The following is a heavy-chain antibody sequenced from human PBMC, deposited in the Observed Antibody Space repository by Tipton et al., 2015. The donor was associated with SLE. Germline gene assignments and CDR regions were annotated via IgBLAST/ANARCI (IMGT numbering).Heavy chain of an antibody. CDR1: GFTFSSYG. V-gene: IGHV3-30*02. J-gene: IGHJ4*02. CDR3: ASPGGGFSIGFYLY. CDR2: IRYDGSNK. D-gene: IGHD3-22*01. Sequence: GSLRLSCAASGFTFSSYGMHWVRQAPGKGLEWVAFIRYDGSNKYYADSVKGRFTISRDNSKNSVYLQMDSLRVDDTAVYYCASPGGGFSIGFYLYWGQGIPVTVSS.